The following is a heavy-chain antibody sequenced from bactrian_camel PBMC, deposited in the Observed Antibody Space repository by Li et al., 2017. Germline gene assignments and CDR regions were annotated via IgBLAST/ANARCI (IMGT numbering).Heavy chain of an antibody. V-gene: IGHV3S55*01. CDR2: IRTRSRIT. Sequence: HVQLVESGGGSVQAGGSLRLSCAASGLYTYDDYCLAWFRQAPGKEREGVAAIRTRSRITDYADSVKGRFTISQDNAKNTLSLQMNSLKPEDTAMYYCAALRSAGSCRTTFSYTYWGQGTQVTVS. J-gene: IGHJ4*01. CDR3: AALRSAGSCRTTFSYTY. D-gene: IGHD6*01. CDR1: GLYTYDDYC.